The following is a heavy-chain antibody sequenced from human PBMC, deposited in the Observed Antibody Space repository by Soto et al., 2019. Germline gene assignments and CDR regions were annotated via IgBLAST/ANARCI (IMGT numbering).Heavy chain of an antibody. CDR1: GGSISTYY. Sequence: SETLSLTCTVSGGSISTYYWSWIRQPPGKGLEWIGYIYYSGSTNYNPSLKSRVTISVDTSKNQFSLKLSSVTAADTAVYYCARHDFPPRAPAWGRNYYYGMDVWGQGTTVT. CDR2: IYYSGST. D-gene: IGHD3-16*01. V-gene: IGHV4-59*08. CDR3: ARHDFPPRAPAWGRNYYYGMDV. J-gene: IGHJ6*02.